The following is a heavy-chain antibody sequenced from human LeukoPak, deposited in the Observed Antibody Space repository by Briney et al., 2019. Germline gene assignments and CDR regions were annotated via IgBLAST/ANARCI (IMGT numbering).Heavy chain of an antibody. CDR2: IYYSGST. CDR1: GGSISSGDYY. CDR3: ARVFKRAPKGYDAFDI. Sequence: PSQTLSLTCTVSGGSISSGDYYWSWIRQPPGKGLEWIGYIYYSGSTYYNPSLKSRVTISVDTSKNQFSRKLSSVTAADTAVYYCARVFKRAPKGYDAFDIWGQGTMVTVSS. J-gene: IGHJ3*02. D-gene: IGHD1-14*01. V-gene: IGHV4-30-4*08.